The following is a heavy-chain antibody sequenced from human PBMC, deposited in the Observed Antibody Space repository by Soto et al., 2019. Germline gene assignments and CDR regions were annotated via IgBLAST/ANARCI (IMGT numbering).Heavy chain of an antibody. CDR3: ARALVRSSPTLDY. Sequence: PSETLSLTCTVSGGSISSGGYYWSWIRQHPGKGLEWIGYIYYSGSTYYNPSLKSRVTISVDTSKNQFSLKLSSVTAADTAVYYCARALVRSSPTLDYWGQGTLVTVSS. D-gene: IGHD4-17*01. CDR1: GGSISSGGYY. V-gene: IGHV4-31*03. J-gene: IGHJ4*02. CDR2: IYYSGST.